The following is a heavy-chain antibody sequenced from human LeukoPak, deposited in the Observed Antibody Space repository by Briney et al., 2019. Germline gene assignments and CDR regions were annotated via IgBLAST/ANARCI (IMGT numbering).Heavy chain of an antibody. CDR1: GFTFSTYW. J-gene: IGHJ4*02. Sequence: GGSLRLSCAASGFTFSTYWMHWVRQAPGQGLVWFSRISSDGSITGYADSVKGRFTISRDNAKNTLYLQMNSLRAEDTAVYYCARAWRGYSNPLEYWGQGTLVTVSS. CDR3: ARAWRGYSNPLEY. CDR2: ISSDGSIT. V-gene: IGHV3-74*01. D-gene: IGHD3-3*01.